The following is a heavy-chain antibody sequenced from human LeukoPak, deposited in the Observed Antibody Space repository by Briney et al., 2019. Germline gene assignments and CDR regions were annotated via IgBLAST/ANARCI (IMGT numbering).Heavy chain of an antibody. Sequence: ASVKVSCKASGYTFTGYYMHWVRQAPGQGLEWMGWINPNSGGTNYEQKFQGRVTMTRDTSISTAYMELSRLRSDDTAVYYCARPTDCSSTSCNWFDPWGQGTLVTVSS. D-gene: IGHD2-2*01. CDR3: ARPTDCSSTSCNWFDP. CDR1: GYTFTGYY. J-gene: IGHJ5*02. V-gene: IGHV1-2*02. CDR2: INPNSGGT.